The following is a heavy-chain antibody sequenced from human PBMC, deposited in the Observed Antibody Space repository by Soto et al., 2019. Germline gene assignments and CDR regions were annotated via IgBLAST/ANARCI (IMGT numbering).Heavy chain of an antibody. CDR2: IKQDGSEK. D-gene: IGHD6-13*01. Sequence: GGSLRLSCAASGFTFSNYWMSWVRQAPGKGLEWVAYIKQDGSEKYYVDSVKGRFTISRDNAKNSLYLQMNSLRAEDTAVYYCEGSSWPFDYWGQGTLVTVSS. CDR3: EGSSWPFDY. V-gene: IGHV3-7*03. CDR1: GFTFSNYW. J-gene: IGHJ4*02.